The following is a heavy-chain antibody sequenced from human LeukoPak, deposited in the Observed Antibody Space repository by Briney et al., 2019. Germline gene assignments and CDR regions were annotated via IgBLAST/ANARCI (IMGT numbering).Heavy chain of an antibody. V-gene: IGHV1-3*01. CDR2: INAGNGNT. Sequence: ASVKVSFKASGYTFTTYAMHWVRQAPGQRLEWMGWINAGNGNTKYSQKFQAGVTITRDTSASTAYMELSSLRSEDTAVYYCARHPIGSRWPYYFDYWGQGTLVTVSS. CDR1: GYTFTTYA. D-gene: IGHD6-13*01. J-gene: IGHJ4*02. CDR3: ARHPIGSRWPYYFDY.